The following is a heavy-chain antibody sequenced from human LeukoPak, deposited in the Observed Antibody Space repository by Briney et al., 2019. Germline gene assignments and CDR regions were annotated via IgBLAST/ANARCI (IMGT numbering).Heavy chain of an antibody. CDR1: GFTFSSYS. CDR3: AREGGYGSGRGWFDP. V-gene: IGHV3-21*05. D-gene: IGHD3-10*01. Sequence: PGGSLRLSCAASGFTFSSYSMNWIRQAPGKGLEWVSYISSSSSYTEYADSVKGRFTISRDNAKNSVYLQMNSLRADDTAVYYWAREGGYGSGRGWFDPWGQGTLVTVSS. J-gene: IGHJ5*02. CDR2: ISSSSSYT.